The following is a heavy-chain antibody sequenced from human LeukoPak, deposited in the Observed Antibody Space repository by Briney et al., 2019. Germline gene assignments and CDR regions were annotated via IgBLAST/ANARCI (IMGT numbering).Heavy chain of an antibody. D-gene: IGHD5-18*01. V-gene: IGHV1-69*05. CDR1: GGTFSSYA. CDR2: IIPIFGTA. CDR3: AKESAGYSFGIDY. Sequence: SVKVSCKASGGTFSSYAISWVRQAPGQGLEWMGRIIPIFGTANYAQKLQGRVTITTDESTSTAYMELSSLRSEDTAVYYCAKESAGYSFGIDYWGQGTLVTVSS. J-gene: IGHJ4*02.